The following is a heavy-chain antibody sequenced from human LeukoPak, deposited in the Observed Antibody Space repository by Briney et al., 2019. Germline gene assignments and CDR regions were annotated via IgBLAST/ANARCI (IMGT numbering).Heavy chain of an antibody. J-gene: IGHJ4*02. CDR3: AGLEKWLVPGAY. V-gene: IGHV4-39*01. Sequence: SETLSLTCTVSGGSISSSSYYWGWIRQPPGKGLEWIGSIYYSGSTYYNPSLKSRVTISVDTSKNQFSLKLSSVTAADTALYYCAGLEKWLVPGAYWGQGTLVTVSS. D-gene: IGHD6-19*01. CDR2: IYYSGST. CDR1: GGSISSSSYY.